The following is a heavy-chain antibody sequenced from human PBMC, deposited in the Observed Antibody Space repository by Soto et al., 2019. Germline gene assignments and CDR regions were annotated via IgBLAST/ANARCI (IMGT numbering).Heavy chain of an antibody. CDR2: IYYSGVT. V-gene: IGHV4-31*03. CDR3: ARDLRGRRSGRFDP. CDR1: GDPITSGGFY. Sequence: QVQLQESGPGLVKPSETLSLTCTLSGDPITSGGFYWTWIRQHPAKGLEWIGYIYYSGVTYYNPSLKSRATISVATSKNQFSLNLSSVSAADTAMYYCARDLRGRRSGRFDPWGQGTLVTVSS. D-gene: IGHD3-10*01. J-gene: IGHJ5*01.